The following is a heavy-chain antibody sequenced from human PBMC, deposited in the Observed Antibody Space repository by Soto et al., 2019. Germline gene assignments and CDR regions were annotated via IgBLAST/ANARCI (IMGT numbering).Heavy chain of an antibody. CDR1: GGSFSGYY. CDR2: INHSGST. J-gene: IGHJ3*02. V-gene: IGHV4-34*01. Sequence: QVQLQQWGAGLLKPSETLSLTCAVYGGSFSGYYWSWIRQPPGKGLELIGEINHSGSTNYNPSLKSRVTIAVDTSKNQFSLKLSSVTAADTAVYYCASQRGIAAAGNDAFDIWGQGTMVTVSS. D-gene: IGHD6-13*01. CDR3: ASQRGIAAAGNDAFDI.